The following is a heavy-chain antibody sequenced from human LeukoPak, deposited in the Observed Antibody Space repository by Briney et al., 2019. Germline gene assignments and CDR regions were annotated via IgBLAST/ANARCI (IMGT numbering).Heavy chain of an antibody. V-gene: IGHV4-59*08. Sequence: SETLSLTCTVSGGSISSYYWRWIRQPPGKGLEWIGYIYYSGSTNYNPSLKSRVTISVDTSKNQFSLKLSSVTAADTAVYYCARRGSYPLTSLDYWGQGTLVTVSS. CDR2: IYYSGST. CDR1: GGSISSYY. J-gene: IGHJ4*02. CDR3: ARRGSYPLTSLDY. D-gene: IGHD1-26*01.